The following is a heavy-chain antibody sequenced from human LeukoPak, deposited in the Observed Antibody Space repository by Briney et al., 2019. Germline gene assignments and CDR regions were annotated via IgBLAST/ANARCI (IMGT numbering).Heavy chain of an antibody. Sequence: GGSLRLSCAASGFTFSHYSMNWVRQAPGKGLEWVSYISSSSTIYYTDSVKGRFTISRDNAKNSLYLQMNSLRDEDTAVYYCARPTYGDYGMDVWGQGTTVTVSS. CDR1: GFTFSHYS. V-gene: IGHV3-48*02. CDR2: ISSSSTI. D-gene: IGHD4-17*01. CDR3: ARPTYGDYGMDV. J-gene: IGHJ6*02.